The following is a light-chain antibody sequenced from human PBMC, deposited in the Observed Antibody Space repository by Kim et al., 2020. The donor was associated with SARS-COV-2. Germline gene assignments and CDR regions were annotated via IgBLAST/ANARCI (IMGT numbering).Light chain of an antibody. CDR2: ATD. V-gene: IGLV1-44*01. CDR3: ASWDDSLKVWM. Sequence: GQRVTIPGSGTRSNIGTNVVHWYQQAPGTAPRVLLYATDQRPSGISDRFSGSKSGTSASLAISGLQSEDEADYYCASWDDSLKVWMFGGGTQLTVL. J-gene: IGLJ3*02. CDR1: RSNIGTNV.